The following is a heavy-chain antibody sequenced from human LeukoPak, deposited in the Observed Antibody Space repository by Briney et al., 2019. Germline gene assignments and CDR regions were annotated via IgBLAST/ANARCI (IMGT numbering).Heavy chain of an antibody. CDR1: GYSISSGYY. V-gene: IGHV4-38-2*02. CDR3: AKTRDDLLVGHIDY. J-gene: IGHJ4*02. D-gene: IGHD3/OR15-3a*01. Sequence: PSETLSPTCTVSGYSISSGYYWGWIRQSPGKGLEWIGSIYHTGSTYYNPSLKSRLTISVDTSKNQFSLKLSSVTAADTAVYYCAKTRDDLLVGHIDYWGQGTLVTVSS. CDR2: IYHTGST.